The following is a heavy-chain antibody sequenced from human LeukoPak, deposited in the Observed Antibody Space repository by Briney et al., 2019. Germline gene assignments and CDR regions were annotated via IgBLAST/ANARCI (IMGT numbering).Heavy chain of an antibody. CDR2: IYYSGST. CDR1: GYSISSGYY. J-gene: IGHJ4*02. CDR3: ARLRDYYDSSGREKFDY. V-gene: IGHV4-38-2*02. D-gene: IGHD3-22*01. Sequence: SETLSLTCTVSGYSISSGYYWGWIRQPPGKGLEWIGSIYYSGSTYYNPSLKSRVTISVDTSKNQFSLKLSSVTAADTAVYYCARLRDYYDSSGREKFDYWGQGTLVTVSS.